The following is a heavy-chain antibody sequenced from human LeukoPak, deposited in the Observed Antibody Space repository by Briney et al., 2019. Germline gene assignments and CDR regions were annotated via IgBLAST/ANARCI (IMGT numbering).Heavy chain of an antibody. V-gene: IGHV3-21*03. D-gene: IGHD1-1*01. Sequence: GGSLRLSCAASGFTFSSYSMNWVRQAPGKGLEWVSSISSSSSYIYYADSVKGRFTISRDNAKNSLYLQMNSLKTEDTAVYYCTSQLQRPPWIIDVFDIWGQGTMVTVSS. J-gene: IGHJ3*02. CDR2: ISSSSSYI. CDR1: GFTFSSYS. CDR3: TSQLQRPPWIIDVFDI.